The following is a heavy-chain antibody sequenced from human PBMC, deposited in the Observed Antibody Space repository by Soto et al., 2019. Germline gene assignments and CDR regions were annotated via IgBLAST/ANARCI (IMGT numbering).Heavy chain of an antibody. Sequence: PSETLSLTCAVYGGSFSGYYWSWIRQPPGKGLEWIGEINHSGSTNYNPSFKSRVSLSVDTSKNQFSLKLSSVTAADTAVYYCAGQSGYSSGCFWFDPWGQGTLVTVSS. CDR1: GGSFSGYY. J-gene: IGHJ5*02. CDR2: INHSGST. D-gene: IGHD6-19*01. CDR3: AGQSGYSSGCFWFDP. V-gene: IGHV4-34*01.